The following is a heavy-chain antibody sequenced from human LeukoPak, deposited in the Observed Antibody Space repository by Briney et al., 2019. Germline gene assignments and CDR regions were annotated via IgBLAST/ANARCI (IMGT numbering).Heavy chain of an antibody. Sequence: GGSLRLSCVASGFTFSNYGMHWVRQAPGKGLEWVAFVRYDGSNKYYADSVKGRFTISRDNSKNTLYLQMNSLRAEDTAVYYCARALAVAGKGWFDPWGQGTLVTVSS. V-gene: IGHV3-30*02. CDR3: ARALAVAGKGWFDP. CDR2: VRYDGSNK. D-gene: IGHD6-19*01. CDR1: GFTFSNYG. J-gene: IGHJ5*02.